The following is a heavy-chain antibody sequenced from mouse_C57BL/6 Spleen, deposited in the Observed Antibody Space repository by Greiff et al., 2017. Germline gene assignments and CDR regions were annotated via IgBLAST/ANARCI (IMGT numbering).Heavy chain of an antibody. D-gene: IGHD2-1*01. J-gene: IGHJ4*01. V-gene: IGHV3-1*01. CDR3: AREGGNYYAMDY. Sequence: DVKLQESGPGMVKPSQSLSLTCTVPGYSITSGYDWHWIRHFPGNKLEWMGYISYSGSTNYNPSLKSRISIAHDTSKNHFFLKLNSVTTEDTATYYCAREGGNYYAMDYWGQGTSVTVSS. CDR2: ISYSGST. CDR1: GYSITSGYD.